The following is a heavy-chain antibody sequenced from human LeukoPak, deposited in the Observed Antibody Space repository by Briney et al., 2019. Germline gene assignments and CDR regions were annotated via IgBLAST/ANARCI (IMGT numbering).Heavy chain of an antibody. CDR1: GGFFSGYY. J-gene: IGHJ6*02. D-gene: IGHD3-3*01. CDR2: INHSGST. Sequence: SETLSLTCAVYGGFFSGYYWSWIRQPPGKGLEWIGEINHSGSTNYNPSLKSRVTISVDTSKNQFSLKLSSVTAADTAVYYCARGPRYDFWSGTRYYGMDVWGQGTTVTVSS. CDR3: ARGPRYDFWSGTRYYGMDV. V-gene: IGHV4-34*01.